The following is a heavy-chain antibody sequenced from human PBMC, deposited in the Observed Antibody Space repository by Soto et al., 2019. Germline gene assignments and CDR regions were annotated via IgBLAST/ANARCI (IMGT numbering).Heavy chain of an antibody. CDR1: GFTFSSYS. J-gene: IGHJ5*02. CDR3: ARDVNGGFCGA. Sequence: EVQLVESGGGLVKPGGSLRLSCAASGFTFSSYSMNWVRQAPGKGLEXVSTISSRNNDMYYVDSVKGRFTISRDNARNSVYLQMNSLRADDTAVYYCARDVNGGFCGAWGQGTLVTVSS. CDR2: ISSRNNDM. D-gene: IGHD2-21*01. V-gene: IGHV3-21*01.